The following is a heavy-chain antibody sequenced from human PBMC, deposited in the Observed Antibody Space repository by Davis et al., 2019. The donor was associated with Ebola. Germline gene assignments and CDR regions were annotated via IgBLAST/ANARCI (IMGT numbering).Heavy chain of an antibody. D-gene: IGHD2-2*02. CDR2: IYYSGST. J-gene: IGHJ5*02. CDR1: GGSISSYY. V-gene: IGHV4-59*01. Sequence: MPSETLSLTCTVSGGSISSYYCSWIRQPPGKGLEWIGYIYYSGSTNYNPSLKSRVTISVDTSKNQFSLKLSSVTAADTAVYYCARDQGDCSSTSCYNPGLNWFDPWGQGTLVTVSS. CDR3: ARDQGDCSSTSCYNPGLNWFDP.